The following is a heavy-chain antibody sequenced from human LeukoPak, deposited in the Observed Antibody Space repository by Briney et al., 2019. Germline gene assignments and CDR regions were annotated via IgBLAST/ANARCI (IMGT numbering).Heavy chain of an antibody. CDR2: FDPEDGET. CDR1: GYTLTELS. D-gene: IGHD6-13*01. CDR3: ARSLIAAPYPYYFDY. V-gene: IGHV1-24*01. Sequence: ASVKVSCKVSGYTLTELSMHWVRQAPGKGLEWMGGFDPEDGETIYAQKFQGRVTMTEDTSTDTAYMGLSSLRSEDTAVYYCARSLIAAPYPYYFDYWGQGTLVTVSS. J-gene: IGHJ4*02.